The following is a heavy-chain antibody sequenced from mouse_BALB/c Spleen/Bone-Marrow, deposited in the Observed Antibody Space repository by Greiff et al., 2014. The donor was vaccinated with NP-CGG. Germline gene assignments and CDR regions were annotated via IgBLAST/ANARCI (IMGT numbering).Heavy chain of an antibody. Sequence: EVKLVESGGGLVKPGGSLKLSCAASGFTFSSYAMSWVRQTPEKRLEWVASISSGGSTYYPDSVKGRFAISRDNARNILYLQMSSLRSGDTAMYYCARAGTTASAWFAYWGQGTLVTVSA. CDR3: ARAGTTASAWFAY. D-gene: IGHD1-2*01. CDR2: ISSGGST. CDR1: GFTFSSYA. J-gene: IGHJ3*01. V-gene: IGHV5-6-5*01.